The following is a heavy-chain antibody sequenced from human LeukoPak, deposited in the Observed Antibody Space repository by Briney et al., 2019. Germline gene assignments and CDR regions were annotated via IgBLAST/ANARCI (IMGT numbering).Heavy chain of an antibody. CDR1: VGTFSSYA. CDR2: IIPIFGTA. J-gene: IGHJ5*02. D-gene: IGHD6-13*01. V-gene: IGHV1-69*05. Sequence: SVKVSCKASVGTFSSYAISWVRQAPGQGLDWMGGIIPIFGTANYAQKFQGRVTITTDESTSTAYVELISLRAEYRAVYYCSRDRFAQEAAAGTGDWFAPWGQGTLVTVSS. CDR3: SRDRFAQEAAAGTGDWFAP.